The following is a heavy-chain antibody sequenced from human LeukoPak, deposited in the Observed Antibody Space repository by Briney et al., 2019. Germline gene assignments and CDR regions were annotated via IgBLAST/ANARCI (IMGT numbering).Heavy chain of an antibody. V-gene: IGHV3-23*01. J-gene: IGHJ4*02. CDR1: GSTFSSYG. D-gene: IGHD3-22*01. CDR2: ISGSGGST. Sequence: GGSLRLSCAASGSTFSSYGMSWVRQAPGKGLEWVSAISGSGGSTYYADSVKGRFTISRDNSKNTLYLQMNSLRAEDTAVYYCAKDMNYYDSSGYYSLPFDYWGQGTLVTVSS. CDR3: AKDMNYYDSSGYYSLPFDY.